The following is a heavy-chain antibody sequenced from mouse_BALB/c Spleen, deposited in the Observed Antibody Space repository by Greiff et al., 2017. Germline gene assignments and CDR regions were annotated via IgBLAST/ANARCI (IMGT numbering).Heavy chain of an antibody. CDR3: ARSYYGSSPFAY. Sequence: DVKLVESGGGLVKPGGSLKLSCAASGFTFSSYAMSWVRQTPEKRLEWVATISSGGSYTYYPDSVKGRFTISRDNAKNTLYLQMSSLRSEDTAMYYCARSYYGSSPFAYWGQGTLVTVSA. CDR1: GFTFSSYA. J-gene: IGHJ3*01. V-gene: IGHV5-9-3*01. CDR2: ISSGGSYT. D-gene: IGHD1-1*01.